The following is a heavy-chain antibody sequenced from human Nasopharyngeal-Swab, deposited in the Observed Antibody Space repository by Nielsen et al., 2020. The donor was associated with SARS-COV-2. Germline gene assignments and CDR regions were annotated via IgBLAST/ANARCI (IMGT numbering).Heavy chain of an antibody. J-gene: IGHJ4*02. D-gene: IGHD5-12*01. V-gene: IGHV3-69-1*01. CDR2: ITSGNSV. CDR1: GVTVSDAW. CDR3: ARERGGGYGDY. Sequence: GESLKISCAVSGVTVSDAWMHWIRQAPGKGLQWISYITSGNSVQYADSVRGRFTISRDNAKNSLYLQMNSLTAEDTAVYYCARERGGGYGDYWGQGTLVTVSS.